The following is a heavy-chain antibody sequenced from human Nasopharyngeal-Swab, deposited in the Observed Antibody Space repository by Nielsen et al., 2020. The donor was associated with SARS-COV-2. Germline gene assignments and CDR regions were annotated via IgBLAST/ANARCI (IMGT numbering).Heavy chain of an antibody. CDR3: ATAYGLADAFDI. CDR1: GYTLTELS. J-gene: IGHJ3*02. Sequence: ASVKVSCKVSGYTLTELSMHWVRQAPGKGLEWMGGFDPEDGETIYAQKFQGRVTMTEDTSTDTAYMELSSLRSEDTAVYYCATAYGLADAFDIWGQGTMVTVSS. V-gene: IGHV1-24*01. CDR2: FDPEDGET. D-gene: IGHD3-16*01.